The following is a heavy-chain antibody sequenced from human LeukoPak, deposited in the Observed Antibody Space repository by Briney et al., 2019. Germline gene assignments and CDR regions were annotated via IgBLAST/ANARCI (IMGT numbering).Heavy chain of an antibody. Sequence: ASVKVSCKASGGTFSSYAISWVRQAPGQGLEWMGWISAYDGNTNYAQKLQGRVTMTTDTSTSTAYMELRSLRSDDTAVYYCARVNRWWATSGYFQHWGQGTLVTVSS. CDR1: GGTFSSYA. V-gene: IGHV1-18*01. CDR3: ARVNRWWATSGYFQH. CDR2: ISAYDGNT. D-gene: IGHD2-15*01. J-gene: IGHJ1*01.